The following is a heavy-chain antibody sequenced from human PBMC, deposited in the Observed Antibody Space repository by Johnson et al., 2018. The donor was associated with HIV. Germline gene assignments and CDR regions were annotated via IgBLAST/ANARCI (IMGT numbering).Heavy chain of an antibody. V-gene: IGHV3-33*06. D-gene: IGHD7-27*01. CDR2: IWYDGSNK. CDR3: AKSTRGNWGSCFDI. CDR1: GFTFSSYA. Sequence: QVQLVESGGGVVQPGRSLRLSCAASGFTFSSYAMNWVRQAPGKGLEWVAVIWYDGSNKYYADSVKGRFTISRDNSKNTLYLQMNSLRAEDTAVYYCAKSTRGNWGSCFDIWGQGTMVTVSS. J-gene: IGHJ3*02.